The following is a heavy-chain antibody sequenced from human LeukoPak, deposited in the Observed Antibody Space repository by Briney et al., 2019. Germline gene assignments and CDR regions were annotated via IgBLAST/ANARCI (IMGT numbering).Heavy chain of an antibody. Sequence: GGSLRLSCAASGFTFSSYGMHWVRQAPGKGLDWVAVISYDGSNKYYADSVKGRFTISRDNSKNTLYLQMNSLRAEDTAVYYCAKDRRYYDSSGYPDYWGQGTLVTVSS. J-gene: IGHJ4*02. CDR1: GFTFSSYG. D-gene: IGHD3-22*01. V-gene: IGHV3-30*18. CDR3: AKDRRYYDSSGYPDY. CDR2: ISYDGSNK.